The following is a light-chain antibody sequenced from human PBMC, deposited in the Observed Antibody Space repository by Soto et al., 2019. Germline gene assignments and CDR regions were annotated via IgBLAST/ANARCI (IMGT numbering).Light chain of an antibody. Sequence: QSALTQPASVSGSPGQSITISCTGTSSDVGGYNYVSWYQQHPGKAPKLMIYDVSNRPSGVSKRFSGSKSGNTASLTISGLQAGDEADYYCSSYTSSSTPYVFGTGTKLTVL. CDR2: DVS. V-gene: IGLV2-14*01. J-gene: IGLJ1*01. CDR3: SSYTSSSTPYV. CDR1: SSDVGGYNY.